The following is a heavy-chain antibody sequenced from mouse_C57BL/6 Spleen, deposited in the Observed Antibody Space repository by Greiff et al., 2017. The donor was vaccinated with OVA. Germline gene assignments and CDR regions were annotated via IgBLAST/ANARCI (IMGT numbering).Heavy chain of an antibody. D-gene: IGHD2-3*01. CDR3: ARHDGQGAMDY. CDR2: ISSGGSYT. J-gene: IGHJ4*01. Sequence: EVKLVESGGDLVKPGGSLKLSCAASGFTFSSYGMSWVRQTPDKRLEWVATISSGGSYTYYPDSVKGRFTISRDNAKNTLYLQMSSLKSEDTAMYYCARHDGQGAMDYWGQGTSVTVSS. CDR1: GFTFSSYG. V-gene: IGHV5-6*01.